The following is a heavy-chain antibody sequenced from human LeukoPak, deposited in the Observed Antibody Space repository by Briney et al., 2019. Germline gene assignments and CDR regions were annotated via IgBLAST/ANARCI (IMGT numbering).Heavy chain of an antibody. V-gene: IGHV4-39*01. J-gene: IGHJ4*02. CDR1: GGSISSSSYY. Sequence: SETLSLTCTVSGGSISSSSYYWGWIRQPPGKGLEWIGTIYYSGSTYYNPSLKSRVTISVDTSRNQFSLKLSSVTAADTAVYYCAGQKGFLEWFNNFWGQGTLVTVSS. CDR2: IYYSGST. D-gene: IGHD3-3*01. CDR3: AGQKGFLEWFNNF.